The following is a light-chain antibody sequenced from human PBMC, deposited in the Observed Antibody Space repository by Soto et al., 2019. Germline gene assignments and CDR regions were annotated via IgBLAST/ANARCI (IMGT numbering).Light chain of an antibody. CDR3: CSYAGSSTHV. J-gene: IGLJ1*01. V-gene: IGLV2-23*01. CDR1: SSDVGSYNL. CDR2: EGS. Sequence: QSALTQPASESGSPGQSITISCTGTSSDVGSYNLVSWYQQHPGKAPKLMIYEGSKRPSGVSNRFSGSKSGNTASLTISGLQAEDEADYYCCSYAGSSTHVFGTGTKLTVL.